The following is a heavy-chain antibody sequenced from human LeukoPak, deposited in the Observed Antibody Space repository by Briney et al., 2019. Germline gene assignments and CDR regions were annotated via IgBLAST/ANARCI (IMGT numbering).Heavy chain of an antibody. CDR1: GYTFTGYY. J-gene: IGHJ5*02. D-gene: IGHD1/OR15-1a*01. CDR3: ARDLGGNWNRDNWFDP. V-gene: IGHV1-2*02. Sequence: HRASVKVSCKASGYTFTGYYMHWVRQAPGQGLEWMGWINPNSGGTNYAQKFQGRVTMTRDTSISTAYMELSRLRSDDTAVYYCARDLGGNWNRDNWFDPWGQGTLVTVSS. CDR2: INPNSGGT.